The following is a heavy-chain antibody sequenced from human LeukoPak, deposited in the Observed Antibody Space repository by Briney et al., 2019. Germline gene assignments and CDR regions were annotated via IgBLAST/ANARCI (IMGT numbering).Heavy chain of an antibody. CDR2: IYSGGST. Sequence: PGGSLRLSCAASGFTVSSNYMSWVRQAPGKGLEWVSVIYSGGSTYYADSVKGRFTISRDNSKNTLYLQMNSLRAEDTAVYYCARGHQVATYYFDYWGQGTLVTVSS. V-gene: IGHV3-66*02. CDR3: ARGHQVATYYFDY. D-gene: IGHD5-12*01. CDR1: GFTVSSNY. J-gene: IGHJ4*02.